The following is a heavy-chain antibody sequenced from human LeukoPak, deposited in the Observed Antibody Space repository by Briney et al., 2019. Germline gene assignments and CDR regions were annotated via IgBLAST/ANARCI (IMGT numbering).Heavy chain of an antibody. CDR1: GYTFTDYY. Sequence: ASVKVSCKTSGYTFTDYYIHWVRQAPGQGLEWMGRITPTSGTASQVDARLTITADRDTNTVYMDLSSLRSDDTAVYYCAGDPPGTPIGFDIWGQGTLVTVSS. V-gene: IGHV1-2*07. CDR3: AGDPPGTPIGFDI. D-gene: IGHD3-10*01. CDR2: ITPTSGTA. J-gene: IGHJ3*02.